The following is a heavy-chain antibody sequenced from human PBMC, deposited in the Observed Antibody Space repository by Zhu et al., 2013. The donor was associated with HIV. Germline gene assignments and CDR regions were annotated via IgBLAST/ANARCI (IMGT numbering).Heavy chain of an antibody. V-gene: IGHV1-2*02. D-gene: IGHD3-22*01. CDR2: ISPSNGAT. Sequence: QVQLVQSAAELKKPGASVTVSCKASGYTFSDYYIHWVRQAPGQTLEWVGWISPSNGATSSAQNFRGRLTMTRDTSINTAYMELSRLRSDDTAVYFCARDLRLTAFNYPDGRNYYYAFDIWGQGTMVTVS. J-gene: IGHJ3*02. CDR3: ARDLRLTAFNYPDGRNYYYAFDI. CDR1: GYTFSDYY.